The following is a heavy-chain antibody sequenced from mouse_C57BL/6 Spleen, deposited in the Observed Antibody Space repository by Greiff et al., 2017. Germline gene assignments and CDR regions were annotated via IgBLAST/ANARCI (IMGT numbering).Heavy chain of an antibody. D-gene: IGHD1-1*01. J-gene: IGHJ3*01. Sequence: QVQLQQSGAELARPGASVKLSCKASGYTFTSYGISWVKQRTGQGLEWIGEIYPRSGNTYYNEKFKGKATLTADKSSSTAYMELRSLTSEDSAVYFCSYYYGSRDWFADWGQGTLVTVSA. CDR2: IYPRSGNT. CDR1: GYTFTSYG. V-gene: IGHV1-81*01. CDR3: SYYYGSRDWFAD.